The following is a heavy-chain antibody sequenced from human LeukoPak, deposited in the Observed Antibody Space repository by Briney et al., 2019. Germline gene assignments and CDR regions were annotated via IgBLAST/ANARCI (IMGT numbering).Heavy chain of an antibody. D-gene: IGHD3-3*01. Sequence: ASVKVSSKASGGTFSSYAISWVRQAPGQGLERMGRIIPIFGIANYAQKFQGRVTITADKSTSTAYMELSSLRSEDTAVYYCVITIDYFDYWGQGTLVTVSS. V-gene: IGHV1-69*04. CDR2: IIPIFGIA. J-gene: IGHJ4*02. CDR3: VITIDYFDY. CDR1: GGTFSSYA.